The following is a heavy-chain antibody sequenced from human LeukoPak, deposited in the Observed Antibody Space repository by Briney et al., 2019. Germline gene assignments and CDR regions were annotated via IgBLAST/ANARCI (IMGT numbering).Heavy chain of an antibody. D-gene: IGHD2-8*01. CDR2: ISGSGGST. V-gene: IGHV3-23*01. Sequence: GGSLRLSCAASGFTFSSYAMSWVRQAPGKGLEWVSAISGSGGSTYYADSVKGRFTISRDNSKNTLYLQMNSLRAEDTAVYYCARVMGRMIPSGMDVWGQGTTVTVSS. J-gene: IGHJ6*02. CDR3: ARVMGRMIPSGMDV. CDR1: GFTFSSYA.